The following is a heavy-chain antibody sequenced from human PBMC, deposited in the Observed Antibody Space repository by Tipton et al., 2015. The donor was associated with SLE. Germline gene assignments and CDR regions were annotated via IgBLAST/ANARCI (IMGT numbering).Heavy chain of an antibody. CDR3: ARDRYESSGYYFDY. J-gene: IGHJ4*02. Sequence: SLRLSCAASGFTFSSYSMSWVRQAPGKGLEWVSYISSSSSTIYYADSVKGRFTISRDNAKNSLYLQMNSLRAEDTAVYYCARDRYESSGYYFDYWGQGTLVTVSS. D-gene: IGHD3-22*01. CDR1: GFTFSSYS. CDR2: ISSSSSTI. V-gene: IGHV3-48*01.